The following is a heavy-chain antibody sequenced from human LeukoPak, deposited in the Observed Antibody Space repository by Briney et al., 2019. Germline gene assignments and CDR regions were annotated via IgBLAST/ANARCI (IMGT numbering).Heavy chain of an antibody. CDR3: ASSGSSSDY. CDR1: GLTFSSYW. Sequence: GGSLRLSCAASGLTFSSYWMYWVRQAPGKGLVGVTRINSDGRSTSYADSVKGRFTISRYNAKNTLYLQMNSLRAEDTAVYYCASSGSSSDYWGQGTLVTVSS. J-gene: IGHJ4*02. V-gene: IGHV3-74*01. D-gene: IGHD6-13*01. CDR2: INSDGRST.